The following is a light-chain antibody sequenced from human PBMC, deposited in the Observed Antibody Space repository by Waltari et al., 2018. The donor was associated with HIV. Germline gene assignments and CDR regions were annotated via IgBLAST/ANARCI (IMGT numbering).Light chain of an antibody. V-gene: IGLV2-14*03. J-gene: IGLJ1*01. Sequence: QSALTQPASVSGSPGQSITISCTGTSSDVGGYNYVSWYQQHPGKAPKLMIFDVSKLPSGVSDRFSCSKSGNTASLTISGLQAEDEADYYCSSYTSSGTYVFGTGTKVTVL. CDR2: DVS. CDR3: SSYTSSGTYV. CDR1: SSDVGGYNY.